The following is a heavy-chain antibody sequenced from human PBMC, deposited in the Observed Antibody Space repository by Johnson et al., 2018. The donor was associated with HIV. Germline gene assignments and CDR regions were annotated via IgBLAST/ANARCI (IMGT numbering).Heavy chain of an antibody. CDR3: AREPGIAVAGTDAFDI. CDR2: ISSSGSTI. Sequence: QVQLVESGGGLVKPGGSLRLSCAASGFTFSDYYMSWIRQAPGTGLEWVSYISSSGSTIYYADSVKGRFTISRDNSKNTLYLQMNSLSAEDTAVYYCAREPGIAVAGTDAFDIWGQGTMVTVSS. CDR1: GFTFSDYY. V-gene: IGHV3-11*04. D-gene: IGHD6-19*01. J-gene: IGHJ3*02.